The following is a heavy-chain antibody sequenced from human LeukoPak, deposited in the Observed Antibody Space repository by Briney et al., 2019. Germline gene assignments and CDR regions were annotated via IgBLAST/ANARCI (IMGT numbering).Heavy chain of an antibody. D-gene: IGHD4-23*01. J-gene: IGHJ4*02. CDR1: GGSISTYY. V-gene: IGHV4-4*07. CDR3: ARQGGLGTPASGSLEAFDY. Sequence: SETLSLTCTVSGGSISTYYWSWVRQPAGKGLEWIGRFYVSGSIDYTPSLKSRITISVDKSKNQFSLKLTSVTAADTAVYYCARQGGLGTPASGSLEAFDYWGQGTLVTVSS. CDR2: FYVSGSI.